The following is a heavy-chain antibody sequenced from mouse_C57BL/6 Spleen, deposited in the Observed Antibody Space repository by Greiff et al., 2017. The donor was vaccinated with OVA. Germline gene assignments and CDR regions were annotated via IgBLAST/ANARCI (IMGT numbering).Heavy chain of an antibody. D-gene: IGHD4-1*01. CDR2: IYPRSGNT. CDR3: AREEVGRYFDV. J-gene: IGHJ1*03. Sequence: VKLVESGAELARPGASVKLSCKASGYTFTSYGISWVKQRTGQGLEWIGEIYPRSGNTYYNEKFKGKATLTADKSSSTAYMELRSLTSEDSAVYFCAREEVGRYFDVWGTGTTVTVSS. CDR1: GYTFTSYG. V-gene: IGHV1-81*01.